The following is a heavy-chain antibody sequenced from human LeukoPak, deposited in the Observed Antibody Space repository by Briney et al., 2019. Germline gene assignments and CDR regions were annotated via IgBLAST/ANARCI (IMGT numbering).Heavy chain of an antibody. D-gene: IGHD1-7*01. CDR2: IYPGDSDI. V-gene: IGHV5-51*01. CDR1: GYRFTTYW. J-gene: IGHJ5*02. Sequence: GESLKISCKGSGYRFTTYWIGWVRQMPGKGLEWMGIIYPGDSDIRYSPSFQGQVTISADKSISTAYLQWSSLKASDTAMYYCVRSYNWNYRRFDPWGQGTLVTVSA. CDR3: VRSYNWNYRRFDP.